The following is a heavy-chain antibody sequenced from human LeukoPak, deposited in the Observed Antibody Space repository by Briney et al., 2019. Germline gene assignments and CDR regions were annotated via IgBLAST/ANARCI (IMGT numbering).Heavy chain of an antibody. CDR3: ARLPTYYYDSSGLYYFDY. J-gene: IGHJ4*02. CDR1: GYSFTSYW. Sequence: GESLKISCKGSGYSFTSYWIGWVRQMPGKGLGWMGIIYPGDSDTRYSPSFQGQVTISADKSISTAYLQWSSLKASDTAMYYCARLPTYYYDSSGLYYFDYWGQGTLVTVSS. V-gene: IGHV5-51*01. CDR2: IYPGDSDT. D-gene: IGHD3-22*01.